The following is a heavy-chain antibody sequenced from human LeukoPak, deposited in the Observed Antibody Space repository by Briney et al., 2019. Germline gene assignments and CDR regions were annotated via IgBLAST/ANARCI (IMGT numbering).Heavy chain of an antibody. CDR2: INPNSGGT. V-gene: IGHV1-2*02. CDR1: GYTFTGYY. J-gene: IGHJ5*02. CDR3: ARTIAVAGTWGSWFDP. D-gene: IGHD6-19*01. Sequence: SVKVSCKAPGYTFTGYYMHWVRQAPGQGLEWMGWINPNSGGTNYAQKFQGRVTMTRDTSISTAYMELSRLRSDDTAVYYCARTIAVAGTWGSWFDPWGQGTLVTVSS.